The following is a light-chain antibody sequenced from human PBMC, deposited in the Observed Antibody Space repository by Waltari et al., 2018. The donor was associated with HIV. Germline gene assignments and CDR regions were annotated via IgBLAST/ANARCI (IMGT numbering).Light chain of an antibody. CDR1: SSNIGHNY. CDR2: DNH. J-gene: IGLJ3*02. CDR3: GTWDTSLTAGV. V-gene: IGLV1-51*01. Sequence: QSVLTQPPSVSAAPGQTVTISCSGSSSNIGHNYVSWFQQLPGTAPKLLIYDNHKRPSGIPDRFSASRSGTSATLAVTGLQIGDEADYYCGTWDTSLTAGVFGGGTKLTVL.